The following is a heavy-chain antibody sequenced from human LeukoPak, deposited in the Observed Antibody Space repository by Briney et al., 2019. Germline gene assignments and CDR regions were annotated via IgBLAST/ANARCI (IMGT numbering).Heavy chain of an antibody. CDR3: ALIGGDASLGWGYYYYGMDV. Sequence: ASVKVSCKASGYTFTGYYMHWVRQAPGQGLEWMGWINPNSGGTNYAQKFQGRVTMTRDTSISTAYMELSRLRSDDTAVYYCALIGGDASLGWGYYYYGMDVWGQGTTVTVSS. CDR2: INPNSGGT. J-gene: IGHJ6*02. V-gene: IGHV1-2*02. D-gene: IGHD2-2*01. CDR1: GYTFTGYY.